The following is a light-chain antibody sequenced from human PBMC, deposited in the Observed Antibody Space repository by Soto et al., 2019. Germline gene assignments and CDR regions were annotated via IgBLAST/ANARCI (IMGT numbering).Light chain of an antibody. CDR1: QSVSSIY. V-gene: IGKV3-11*01. Sequence: EIVLTQSPGTLSLSPGERATLSCRASQSVSSIYLAWYQQKPGQAPRLLIYETSNRATGIPARFSGSGSGTDFTLTIGSLEPEDFAVYYCQKYREWPLNFGGGTKVDIK. CDR3: QKYREWPLN. J-gene: IGKJ4*01. CDR2: ETS.